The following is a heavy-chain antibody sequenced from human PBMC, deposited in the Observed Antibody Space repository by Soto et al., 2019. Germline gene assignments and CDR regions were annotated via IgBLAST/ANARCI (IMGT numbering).Heavy chain of an antibody. CDR2: MNAGVGNT. J-gene: IGHJ4*02. Sequence: ALVKVSCKASGYTFTDYALHWVRQAPGQRLEWMGWMNAGVGNTLYSQKFQGRITITRDTSASTAYMELNSLKSEDTAIYYCARDTGYTFGSLNYWGPGTLVTVSS. V-gene: IGHV1-3*01. D-gene: IGHD5-18*01. CDR1: GYTFTDYA. CDR3: ARDTGYTFGSLNY.